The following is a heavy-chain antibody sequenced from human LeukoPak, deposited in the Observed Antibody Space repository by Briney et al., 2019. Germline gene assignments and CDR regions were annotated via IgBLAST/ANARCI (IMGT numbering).Heavy chain of an antibody. V-gene: IGHV1-18*01. Sequence: ASVKVSCKASGYTFTSYGISWARQAPGQGLEWMGWISAYNGNTNYAQKLQGRVTMTTDTSTSTAYMELRSLRSDDTAVYYCARDLGIVGATTIDYWGQGTLVTVSS. CDR2: ISAYNGNT. CDR3: ARDLGIVGATTIDY. D-gene: IGHD1-26*01. J-gene: IGHJ4*02. CDR1: GYTFTSYG.